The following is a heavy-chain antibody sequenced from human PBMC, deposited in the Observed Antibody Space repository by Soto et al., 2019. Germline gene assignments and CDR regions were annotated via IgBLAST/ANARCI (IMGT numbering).Heavy chain of an antibody. CDR2: INHSGST. V-gene: IGHV4-34*01. Sequence: PSETLSLTCAVYGGSFSGYYWSWIRQPPGKGLEWIGEINHSGSTNYNPSLKSRVTISVDTSKNQFSLKLSSVTAADTAVYYCARGCIAAAATNYYGMDVWGQGTTVTVSS. D-gene: IGHD6-13*01. CDR1: GGSFSGYY. J-gene: IGHJ6*02. CDR3: ARGCIAAAATNYYGMDV.